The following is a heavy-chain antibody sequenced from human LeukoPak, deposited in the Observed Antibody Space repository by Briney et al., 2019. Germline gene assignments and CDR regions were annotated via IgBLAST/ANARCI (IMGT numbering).Heavy chain of an antibody. CDR3: ARNGVAAAGTPVFWFDP. J-gene: IGHJ5*01. V-gene: IGHV3-30*19. Sequence: PGGSLRLSCAASGFTFSSYGMHWVRQAPGKGLERVAVISYDGSNKYYADSVKGRFTISRDNSKNTLYLQMGSLRAEDMDVYYCARNGVAAAGTPVFWFDPWGQGTLVTVSS. CDR1: GFTFSSYG. CDR2: ISYDGSNK. D-gene: IGHD6-13*01.